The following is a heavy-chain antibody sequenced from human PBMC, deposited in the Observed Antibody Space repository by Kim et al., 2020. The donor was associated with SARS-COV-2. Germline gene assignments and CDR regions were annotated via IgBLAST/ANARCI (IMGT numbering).Heavy chain of an antibody. CDR3: ATAVPILAAAYNYYGMYV. D-gene: IGHD6-13*01. CDR1: GYTLTEVS. V-gene: IGHV1-24*01. Sequence: ASVKVSCKVSGYTLTEVSMHWVRQAPGKGLEWMGGFDPEDGETIFAQKFQGRVTMTEDTSTDTAYMELSSLRADDTAVYYCATAVPILAAAYNYYGMYVLGQGTTATVSS. CDR2: FDPEDGET. J-gene: IGHJ6*02.